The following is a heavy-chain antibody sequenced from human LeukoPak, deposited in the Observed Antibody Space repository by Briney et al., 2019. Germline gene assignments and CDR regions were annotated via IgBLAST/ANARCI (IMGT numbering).Heavy chain of an antibody. J-gene: IGHJ3*02. CDR2: IYYSGST. V-gene: IGHV4-59*08. CDR1: GGSISSYY. CDR3: ARAPNAGGNGAFDI. Sequence: PSETLSLTCTVSGGSISSYYWSWIRQPLGKGLEWIGYIYYSGSTNYNPSLKSRVTISVDTSKNQFSLKLSSVTAADTAVYYCARAPNAGGNGAFDIWGQGTMVTVSS. D-gene: IGHD4-23*01.